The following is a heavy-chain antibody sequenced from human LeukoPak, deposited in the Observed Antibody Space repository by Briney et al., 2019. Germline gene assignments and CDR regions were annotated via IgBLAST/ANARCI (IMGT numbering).Heavy chain of an antibody. D-gene: IGHD6-13*01. Sequence: ASAKVSCKVSGYTLTELSMHWVRQAPGKGLEGMGGFDPEDGETIYAQKFRGRVTMTEDTSTDTAYMELSSLRSEDTAVYYCGTLGIAAAGTCYWGQGTLVTVSS. V-gene: IGHV1-24*01. CDR3: GTLGIAAAGTCY. CDR2: FDPEDGET. J-gene: IGHJ4*02. CDR1: GYTLTELS.